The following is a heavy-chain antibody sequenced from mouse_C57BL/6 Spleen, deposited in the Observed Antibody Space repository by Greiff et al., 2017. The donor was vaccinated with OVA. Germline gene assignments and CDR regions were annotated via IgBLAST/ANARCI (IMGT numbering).Heavy chain of an antibody. CDR2: IYPSDSET. D-gene: IGHD2-5*01. J-gene: IGHJ1*03. Sequence: QVQLQQPGAELVRPGSSVKLSWKASGYTFTSYWMDWVKQRPGQGLEWIGNIYPSDSETHYNQKFKDKATLTVDKSSSTAYMQLSSLTSEDSAVYYCARDYSNFWYFDVWGTGTTVTVSS. CDR3: ARDYSNFWYFDV. CDR1: GYTFTSYW. V-gene: IGHV1-61*01.